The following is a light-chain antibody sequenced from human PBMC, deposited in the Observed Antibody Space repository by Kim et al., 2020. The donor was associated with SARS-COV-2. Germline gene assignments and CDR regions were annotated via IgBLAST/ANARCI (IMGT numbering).Light chain of an antibody. CDR1: QTITTY. CDR2: AAS. J-gene: IGKJ5*01. CDR3: HQSYSVPHT. V-gene: IGKV1-39*01. Sequence: DIQMTQSPASLSASVGDRVTITCRASQTITTYLNWYQQKPGEAPKSLIFAASSLQSGVPSRFSGSGSGTDFTLTINGLQPEDFGTYFCHQSYSVPHTFGQETRLEIK.